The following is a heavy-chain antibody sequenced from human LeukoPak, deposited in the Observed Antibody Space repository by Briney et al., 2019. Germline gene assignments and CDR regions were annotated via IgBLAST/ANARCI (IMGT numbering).Heavy chain of an antibody. D-gene: IGHD2-2*01. CDR2: INPSGGST. J-gene: IGHJ4*02. V-gene: IGHV1-46*01. CDR3: VRAIGYCSSASCPSYFDY. CDR1: GYTFTSYF. Sequence: ASVKVSCKASGYTFTSYFIHWVRQAPGQGLEWMGIINPSGGSTSYARKFQGRVTMTRDTSTSTVYMELSSLRSEDTAVYYCVRAIGYCSSASCPSYFDYWGQGTLVTVSS.